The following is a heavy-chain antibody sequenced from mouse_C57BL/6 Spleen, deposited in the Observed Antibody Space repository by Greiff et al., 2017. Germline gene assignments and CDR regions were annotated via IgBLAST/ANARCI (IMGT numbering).Heavy chain of an antibody. J-gene: IGHJ2*01. Sequence: QVQLKQPGAELVMPGASVKLSCKASGYTFTSYWMHWVKQRPGQGLEWIGEIDPSDSYTNYNQKFKGKSTLTVDKSSSTAYMQLSSLTSEDSAVYYCARRPYYGNPHYFDYWGQGTTLTVSS. CDR3: ARRPYYGNPHYFDY. CDR2: IDPSDSYT. D-gene: IGHD2-10*01. CDR1: GYTFTSYW. V-gene: IGHV1-69*01.